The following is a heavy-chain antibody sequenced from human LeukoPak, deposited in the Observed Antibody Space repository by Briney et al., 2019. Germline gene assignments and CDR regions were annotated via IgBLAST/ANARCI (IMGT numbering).Heavy chain of an antibody. CDR1: GFTFSSYG. V-gene: IGHV3-30*18. D-gene: IGHD3-3*01. J-gene: IGHJ6*02. Sequence: GGSLRLSCAASGFTFSSYGMHWVRQAPGKGLEWVAVISYDGSNKYYADSVKGRFTISRDNSKNTLYLQMNSLRAEDTAVYYCAKDRSGYYDFWSGYYGTYGMDVWGQGTTVTASS. CDR2: ISYDGSNK. CDR3: AKDRSGYYDFWSGYYGTYGMDV.